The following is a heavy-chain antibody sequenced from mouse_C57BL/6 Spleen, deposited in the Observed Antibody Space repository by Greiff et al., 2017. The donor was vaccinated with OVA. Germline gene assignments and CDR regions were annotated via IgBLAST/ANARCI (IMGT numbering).Heavy chain of an antibody. V-gene: IGHV1-82*01. CDR2: IYPGDGDT. CDR1: GYAFSSSW. J-gene: IGHJ1*03. D-gene: IGHD2-1*01. Sequence: VQVVESGPELVKPGASVKISCKASGYAFSSSWMNWVKQRPGKGLEWIGRIYPGDGDTNYNGKFKGKATLTADKSSSTAYMQLSSLTSEDSAVYVCARGDYGNYLYFDVWGTGTTVTVSS. CDR3: ARGDYGNYLYFDV.